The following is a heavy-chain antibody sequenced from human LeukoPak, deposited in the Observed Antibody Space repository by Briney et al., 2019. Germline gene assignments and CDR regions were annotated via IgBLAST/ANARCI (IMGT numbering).Heavy chain of an antibody. CDR1: GYTLTELS. V-gene: IGHV1-24*01. CDR3: ATLGIAVAELFDY. J-gene: IGHJ4*02. D-gene: IGHD6-19*01. Sequence: ASVKVSCKVSGYTLTELSMHWVRQAPGKGLEWMGGFDPEDSETIYAQKFQGRVTMTEDTSTDTAYMELSSLRSEDTAVYYCATLGIAVAELFDYWGQGTLVTVSS. CDR2: FDPEDSET.